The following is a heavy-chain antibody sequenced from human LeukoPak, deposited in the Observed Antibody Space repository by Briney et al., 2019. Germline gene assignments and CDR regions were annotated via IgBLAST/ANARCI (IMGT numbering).Heavy chain of an antibody. Sequence: GGSLRLSCAASGFTFSSYGMHWVRQAPGKGLEWVAVIWYDGSNKYYADSVKGRFTISRDNSKNTLYLQMNSLRAEDTAVYYCARAQGSYGFYFDYWGQGTQVTVSS. V-gene: IGHV3-33*01. CDR2: IWYDGSNK. CDR3: ARAQGSYGFYFDY. D-gene: IGHD5-18*01. J-gene: IGHJ4*02. CDR1: GFTFSSYG.